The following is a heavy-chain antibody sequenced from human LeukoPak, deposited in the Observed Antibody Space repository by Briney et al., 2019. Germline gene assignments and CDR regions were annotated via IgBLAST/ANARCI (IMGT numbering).Heavy chain of an antibody. D-gene: IGHD3-16*01. V-gene: IGHV1-24*01. Sequence: GASVKVSCKVSGYTLTELSMHWVRQAPGKGLEWMGGFDPEDGETIYAQKFQGRVTITRDTSASTAYMELSSLRSEDTAVYYCARGDYVWGSYFQRPNYFDYWGQGTLVTVSS. CDR1: GYTLTELS. CDR2: FDPEDGET. CDR3: ARGDYVWGSYFQRPNYFDY. J-gene: IGHJ4*02.